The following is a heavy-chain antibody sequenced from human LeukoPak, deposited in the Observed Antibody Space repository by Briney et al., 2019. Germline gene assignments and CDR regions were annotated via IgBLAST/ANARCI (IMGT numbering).Heavy chain of an antibody. Sequence: GASVKVSCKASGYTFTSYAMNWVRQAPGQGLEWMGWINTYTGNPTYAQGFTGRLVFSLDTSVSTAYLQISSLKAEDTAVYYCARQGYSSSWYPPYYYYYMDVWGKGTTVTVSS. D-gene: IGHD6-13*01. CDR2: INTYTGNP. V-gene: IGHV7-4-1*02. CDR1: GYTFTSYA. J-gene: IGHJ6*03. CDR3: ARQGYSSSWYPPYYYYYMDV.